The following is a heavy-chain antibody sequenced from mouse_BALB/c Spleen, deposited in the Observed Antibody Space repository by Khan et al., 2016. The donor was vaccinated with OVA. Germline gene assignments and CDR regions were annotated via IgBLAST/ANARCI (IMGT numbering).Heavy chain of an antibody. Sequence: HLQQSVTELVRPGTSVKVSCKASGYAFTDYLIDWVKQRPGQGLEWIGVINPGSGGTNYNENFKGKATLTADKSSSTAYMQLSSLTSDDSAVYFCARGGFGTLAYWGQGTLVTVSA. CDR2: INPGSGGT. CDR1: GYAFTDYL. D-gene: IGHD1-1*02. V-gene: IGHV1-54*01. CDR3: ARGGFGTLAY. J-gene: IGHJ3*01.